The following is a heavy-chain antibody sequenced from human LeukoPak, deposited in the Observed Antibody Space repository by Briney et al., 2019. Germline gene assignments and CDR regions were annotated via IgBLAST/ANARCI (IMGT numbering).Heavy chain of an antibody. CDR2: IYYSGST. D-gene: IGHD3-22*01. CDR1: GGSISSGGYY. CDR3: ARVSDDSSGYAFDI. J-gene: IGHJ3*02. V-gene: IGHV4-31*03. Sequence: SETLSLTCTVSGGSISSGGYYWSWIRQHPGKGLEWIGYIYYSGSTYYNPFLKSRVTISVDTSKNQFPLKLSSVTAADTAVYYCARVSDDSSGYAFDIWGQGTMVTVSS.